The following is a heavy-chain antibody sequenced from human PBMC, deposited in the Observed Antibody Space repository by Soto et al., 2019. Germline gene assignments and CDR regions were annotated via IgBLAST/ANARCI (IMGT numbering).Heavy chain of an antibody. J-gene: IGHJ6*03. V-gene: IGHV4-4*02. CDR3: ARGGYYFYMDV. CDR2: SHHSGST. Sequence: QVQLQESGPGLVKPSGTLSLTCAVSGGSVTISNWWSWVRQTPGKGLEWIGQSHHSGSTNYNPSLTSRVTISVDTSKNQFSLEMKSVTAADTAGYYCARGGYYFYMDVWGKGTTVTVSS. D-gene: IGHD1-26*01. CDR1: GGSVTISNW.